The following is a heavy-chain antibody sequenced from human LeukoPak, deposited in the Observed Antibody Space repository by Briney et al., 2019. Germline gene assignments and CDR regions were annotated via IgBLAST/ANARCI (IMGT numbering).Heavy chain of an antibody. CDR3: ATVESYSGSYYFDY. Sequence: ASVKVSCKASGYTFTGYYMHCVRQAPGQGLEWMGWINPNNGGTYFAQKFQGRVTMTEDTSTDTAYMELSSLRSEDTAVYYCATVESYSGSYYFDYWGQGTLVTVSS. J-gene: IGHJ4*02. CDR2: INPNNGGT. V-gene: IGHV1-2*02. CDR1: GYTFTGYY. D-gene: IGHD2-21*01.